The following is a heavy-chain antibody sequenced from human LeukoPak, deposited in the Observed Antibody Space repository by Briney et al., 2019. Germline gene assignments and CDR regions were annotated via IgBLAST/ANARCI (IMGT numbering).Heavy chain of an antibody. V-gene: IGHV3-21*01. D-gene: IGHD2-8*01. CDR1: GFTFSSYA. CDR2: ISSSSTYI. J-gene: IGHJ6*04. Sequence: GGSLRLSCAASGFTFSSYAMSWVRQAPGKGLEWVSFISSSSTYIYYADSVKGRFTISRDNAKNSLYLQMNSLRAEDTAVYYCARDRDMVLPPAGLDVWGRGATVTVSS. CDR3: ARDRDMVLPPAGLDV.